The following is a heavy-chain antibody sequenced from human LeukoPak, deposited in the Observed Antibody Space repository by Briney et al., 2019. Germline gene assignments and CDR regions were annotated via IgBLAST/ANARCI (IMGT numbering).Heavy chain of an antibody. J-gene: IGHJ4*02. CDR3: AKSHYYGSGSIDY. CDR1: GFTFSSYA. CDR2: VSASGDST. Sequence: PGGSLRLSCAASGFTFSSYAMSWVRQAPGKGLAWLSTVSASGDSTSYADSVKGRFTISRDNSKNALYLQVNSLRADDAALYYCAKSHYYGSGSIDYWGQGTLVTVSS. D-gene: IGHD3-10*01. V-gene: IGHV3-23*01.